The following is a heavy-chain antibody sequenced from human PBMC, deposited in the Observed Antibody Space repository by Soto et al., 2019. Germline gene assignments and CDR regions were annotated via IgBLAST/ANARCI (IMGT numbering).Heavy chain of an antibody. CDR1: GFSLSTSGVG. CDR2: IYWDDDK. Sequence: QITLKESGPTLVKPTQTLTLTCTFSGFSLSTSGVGVGWIRPPPGKALEWLALIYWDDDKRYSPSLKSRLTITKDTSKNQVVLTMTNMDPVDTATYYCALLTYYYDSSGYYSSAEYFQHWGQGTLVTVSS. CDR3: ALLTYYYDSSGYYSSAEYFQH. D-gene: IGHD3-22*01. V-gene: IGHV2-5*02. J-gene: IGHJ1*01.